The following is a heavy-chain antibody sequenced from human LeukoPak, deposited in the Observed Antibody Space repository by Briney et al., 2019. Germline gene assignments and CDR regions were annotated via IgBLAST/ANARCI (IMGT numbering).Heavy chain of an antibody. D-gene: IGHD6-19*01. Sequence: GGSLRLSCAASGLTFSSYYMSWVRQAPGKGLEWVGVIYSGGSTYYTHSVKGRVTISIDTSKNTLYLTMNSVSAEDTAVYYCARAVREYSSGWYESPCYYYYGMDVWGQGTTVTVSS. CDR2: IYSGGST. CDR3: ARAVREYSSGWYESPCYYYYGMDV. CDR1: GLTFSSYY. V-gene: IGHV3-53*01. J-gene: IGHJ6*02.